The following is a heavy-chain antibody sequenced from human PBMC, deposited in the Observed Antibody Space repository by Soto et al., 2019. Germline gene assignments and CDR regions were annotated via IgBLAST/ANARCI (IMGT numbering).Heavy chain of an antibody. V-gene: IGHV3-74*01. CDR1: EFTFSSYW. Sequence: PGGSLRLFCAASEFTFSSYWMHWVRQVPGKGLVWVSRINSDGSSTNYADSVKGRFTISRDNAKNTLYLQMNSLRAEDTAVYYCARDVSMIVVVGFFDYWGQGALVTVSS. CDR3: ARDVSMIVVVGFFDY. D-gene: IGHD3-22*01. J-gene: IGHJ4*02. CDR2: INSDGSST.